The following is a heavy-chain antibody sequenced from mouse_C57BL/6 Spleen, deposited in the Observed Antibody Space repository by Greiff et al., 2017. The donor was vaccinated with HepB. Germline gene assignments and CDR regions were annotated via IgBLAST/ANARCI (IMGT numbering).Heavy chain of an antibody. Sequence: QVQLQQSGAELMKPGASVKLSCKATGYTFTGYWIEWVKQRPGHGLEWIGEILPGSGSTNYNEKFKGQATFTADTSSNTAYMQLSSLTTEDSAIYDCAKSEDYYGSSYWYFDVWGTGTTVTVSS. CDR1: GYTFTGYW. CDR3: AKSEDYYGSSYWYFDV. V-gene: IGHV1-9*01. CDR2: ILPGSGST. D-gene: IGHD1-1*01. J-gene: IGHJ1*03.